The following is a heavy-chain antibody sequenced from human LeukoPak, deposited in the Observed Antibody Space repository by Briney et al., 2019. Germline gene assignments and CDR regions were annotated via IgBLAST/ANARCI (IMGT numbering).Heavy chain of an antibody. D-gene: IGHD3-10*01. Sequence: GGSLRLSCAASGFTFERYAMHWVRQAPGKGLEWVSGISWNSGNIIYADSVKGRFTISRDNAKNSLYLQMNSLRAEDTAVYYCAALSITMVRGVSFDPWGQGTLVTVSS. V-gene: IGHV3-9*01. CDR1: GFTFERYA. CDR3: AALSITMVRGVSFDP. J-gene: IGHJ5*02. CDR2: ISWNSGNI.